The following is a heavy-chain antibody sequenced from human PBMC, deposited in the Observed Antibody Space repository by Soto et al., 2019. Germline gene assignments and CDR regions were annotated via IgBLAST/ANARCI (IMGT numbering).Heavy chain of an antibody. CDR3: ARGGDYGGNDDAFDI. V-gene: IGHV3-33*01. CDR1: GFTFSSYG. Sequence: GGSLRLSCAASGFTFSSYGMPWVRQAPGKGLEWVAVIWYDGSNKYYADSVKGRFTISRDNSKNTLYLQMNSLRAEDTAVYYCARGGDYGGNDDAFDIWGQGTMVTVSS. D-gene: IGHD4-17*01. CDR2: IWYDGSNK. J-gene: IGHJ3*02.